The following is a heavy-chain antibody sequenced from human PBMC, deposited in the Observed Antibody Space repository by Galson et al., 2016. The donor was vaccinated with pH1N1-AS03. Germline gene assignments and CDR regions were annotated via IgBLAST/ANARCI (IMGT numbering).Heavy chain of an antibody. D-gene: IGHD5-24*01. Sequence: SVKVSCKASGYTFTSYGITWVRQAPGQGLEWMGWISAYNGNTKYAQKFPGRLTMTTDPSTSNAYMELRSLRSDDTAEYYCAKGGGEGHNGYFYGMDVWGQGTTVTVSS. V-gene: IGHV1-18*01. CDR1: GYTFTSYG. CDR2: ISAYNGNT. CDR3: AKGGGEGHNGYFYGMDV. J-gene: IGHJ6*02.